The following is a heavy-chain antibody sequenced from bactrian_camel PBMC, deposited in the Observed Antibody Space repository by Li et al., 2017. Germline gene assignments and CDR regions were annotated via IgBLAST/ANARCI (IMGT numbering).Heavy chain of an antibody. CDR2: VRAADTT. Sequence: HVQLVESGGGTVQAGGSLRLSCVATGHMFSAFSMAWFRQAPGKEREWVAHVRAADTTSFSDSVKGRFTISQENAKNTVYLQMNSAKPEDTGMYICAADKLYGGTHPLARDFRYWGQGTQVTVS. J-gene: IGHJ6*01. V-gene: IGHV3S53*01. CDR1: GHMFSAFS. CDR3: AADKLYGGTHPLARDFRY. D-gene: IGHD6*01.